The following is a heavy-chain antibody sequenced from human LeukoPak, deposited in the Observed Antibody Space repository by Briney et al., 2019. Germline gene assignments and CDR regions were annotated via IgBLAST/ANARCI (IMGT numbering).Heavy chain of an antibody. Sequence: GASVTVSSTASGYTFTAYYMHWVRQAPGQGLEWMGWINTNSGGTNYAQKFQGRVTMTRDTPISTAYMELSRLRSDDTAVYYCARDPGYCTNGVCPDWGQGTLVTVSS. D-gene: IGHD2-8*01. J-gene: IGHJ4*02. V-gene: IGHV1-2*02. CDR2: INTNSGGT. CDR1: GYTFTAYY. CDR3: ARDPGYCTNGVCPD.